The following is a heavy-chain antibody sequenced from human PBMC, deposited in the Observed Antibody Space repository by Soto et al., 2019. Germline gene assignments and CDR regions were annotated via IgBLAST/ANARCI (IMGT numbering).Heavy chain of an antibody. J-gene: IGHJ4*02. D-gene: IGHD2-21*02. CDR3: ARLDTGDYYFDY. CDR2: ISAYNGNT. V-gene: IGHV1-18*01. Sequence: ASVKVSCKASGYTFTGYGMSWVRQAPGQGLEWMGWISAYNGNTNYAQKLQGRVTMTTDTSTSTAYMELRSLRSDDTAVYYCARLDTGDYYFDYWGQGTLVTVSS. CDR1: GYTFTGYG.